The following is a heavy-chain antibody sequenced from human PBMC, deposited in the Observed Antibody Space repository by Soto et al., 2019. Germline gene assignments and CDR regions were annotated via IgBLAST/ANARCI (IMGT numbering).Heavy chain of an antibody. Sequence: SETLSVTCTVSGGSISNYYWSWLRPPPGKGLEYIGYIYYSGSTKYNPSLKSRVTISVDTTKNQFSLKLSSVTAADTAVYYCARVPAPGNSYYYYYMDVWGKGTTVTVS. D-gene: IGHD1-1*01. CDR1: GGSISNYY. V-gene: IGHV4-59*01. J-gene: IGHJ6*03. CDR2: IYYSGST. CDR3: ARVPAPGNSYYYYYMDV.